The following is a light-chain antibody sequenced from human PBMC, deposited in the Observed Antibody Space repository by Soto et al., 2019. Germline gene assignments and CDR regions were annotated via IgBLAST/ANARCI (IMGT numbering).Light chain of an antibody. CDR2: DAS. CDR1: QDIGNY. CDR3: QQYDTLPPYT. J-gene: IGKJ2*01. V-gene: IGKV1-33*01. Sequence: DIQMTLSPSSLSASVGDRVTIACQANQDIGNYLNWYQQKPGKAPRLLIYDASNLEIGVPSRFSGSGSGTDFTFTISNLQPEDIATYYCQQYDTLPPYTFGQGTKVDIK.